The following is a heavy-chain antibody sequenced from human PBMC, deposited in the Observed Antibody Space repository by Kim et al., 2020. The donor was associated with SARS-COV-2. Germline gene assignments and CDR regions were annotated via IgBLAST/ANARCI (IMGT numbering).Heavy chain of an antibody. J-gene: IGHJ6*02. Sequence: GGSLRLSCAASGFTFSSYDMHWVRQATGKGLEWVSAIGTAGDTYYPGSVKGRFTISRENAKNSLYLQMNSLRAGDTAVYYCARGGGSSWYVFDYYYGMDVWGQGTTVTVSS. CDR2: IGTAGDT. CDR3: ARGGGSSWYVFDYYYGMDV. D-gene: IGHD6-13*01. V-gene: IGHV3-13*04. CDR1: GFTFSSYD.